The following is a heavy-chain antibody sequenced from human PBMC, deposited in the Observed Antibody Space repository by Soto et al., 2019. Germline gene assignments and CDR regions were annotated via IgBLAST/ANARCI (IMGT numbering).Heavy chain of an antibody. V-gene: IGHV4-61*01. Sequence: QVQLQESGPGLVKPSETLSLTCTVSGGSVSSGSYYWSWIRQPPGKGLEWIGYIYYSGSTNYNPPRKSRVTISVDTSKNQFSLKLSSVTAADTAVYYCARDNRDPGSSWYYYYYGMDVWGQGTTVTVSS. D-gene: IGHD6-13*01. CDR2: IYYSGST. CDR1: GGSVSSGSYY. CDR3: ARDNRDPGSSWYYYYYGMDV. J-gene: IGHJ6*02.